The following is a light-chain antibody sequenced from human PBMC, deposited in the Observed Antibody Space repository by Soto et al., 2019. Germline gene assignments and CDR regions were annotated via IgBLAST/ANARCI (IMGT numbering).Light chain of an antibody. V-gene: IGKV1-6*01. CDR3: LQFNNYPLPIT. CDR1: QDIRKD. J-gene: IGKJ5*01. CDR2: GAS. Sequence: AIQMTQSPSSLSASVGDRVTITCRASQDIRKDLAWYQQKPGKAPQILIYGASTLQSGVASRFSGSGSGTDFTLTISSLQPEDSAGYYCLQFNNYPLPITFGQGTRLEI.